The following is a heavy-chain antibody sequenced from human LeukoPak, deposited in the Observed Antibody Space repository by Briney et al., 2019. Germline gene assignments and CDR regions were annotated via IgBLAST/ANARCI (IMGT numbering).Heavy chain of an antibody. V-gene: IGHV4-59*01. Sequence: SETLSLTCTVSGGSIWSYFWGWIRQPPGKGLEWIGYIYYSGSTNYNPSLKSRVTISVDTSKNQFSLRLSSVTAADTAVYYCARVTGYVMEDYFDYWGQGTLVTVSS. D-gene: IGHD6-13*01. CDR1: GGSIWSYF. J-gene: IGHJ4*02. CDR2: IYYSGST. CDR3: ARVTGYVMEDYFDY.